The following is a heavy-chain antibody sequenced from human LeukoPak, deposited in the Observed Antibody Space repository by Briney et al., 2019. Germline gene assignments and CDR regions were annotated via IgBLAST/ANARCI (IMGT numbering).Heavy chain of an antibody. CDR3: ARGQQQLVRIGY. V-gene: IGHV1-2*06. Sequence: ASVKVSCKPSGYTFTGYYMHWVRQAPGQGLEWMGRINPNSGGTNYAQKFQGRVTMTRDTSISTAYMELSRLRSDDTAVYYCARGQQQLVRIGYWGQGTLVTVSS. J-gene: IGHJ4*02. CDR2: INPNSGGT. CDR1: GYTFTGYY. D-gene: IGHD6-13*01.